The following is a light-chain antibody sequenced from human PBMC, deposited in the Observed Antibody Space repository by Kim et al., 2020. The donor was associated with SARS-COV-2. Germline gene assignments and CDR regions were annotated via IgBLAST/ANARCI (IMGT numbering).Light chain of an antibody. CDR3: QSYDSSLWV. J-gene: IGLJ3*02. CDR1: SGSIASNY. Sequence: GKTVTSSCTRSSGSIASNYVQWYQQRPGSSPTTVIYEDNQRPSGVPDRFPGSIDSSSNSASLTISGLKTEDEADYYCQSYDSSLWVFGGGTKLTVL. V-gene: IGLV6-57*01. CDR2: EDN.